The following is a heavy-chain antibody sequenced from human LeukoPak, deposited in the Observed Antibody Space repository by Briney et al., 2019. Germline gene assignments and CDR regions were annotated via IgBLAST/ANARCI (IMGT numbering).Heavy chain of an antibody. CDR2: INSDGSST. CDR3: ARADMATIGAFDY. J-gene: IGHJ4*02. CDR1: GFTFSSYW. D-gene: IGHD5-24*01. V-gene: IGHV3-74*01. Sequence: GGSLRLSCAASGFTFSSYWMHWVRQAPGKGLVWFSRINSDGSSTSYADSVKGRFTISRDNAKNTLYLQMNSPRAEDTAVYYCARADMATIGAFDYWGQGTLVTVSS.